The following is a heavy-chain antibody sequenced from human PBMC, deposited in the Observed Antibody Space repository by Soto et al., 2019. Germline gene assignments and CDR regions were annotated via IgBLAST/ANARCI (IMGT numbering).Heavy chain of an antibody. CDR1: GGSISSGCYY. J-gene: IGHJ6*02. V-gene: IGHV4-31*03. Sequence: QVQLQESGPGLVKPSQTLSLTCTVSGGSISSGCYYWSWIRQHPGKGLAWIGYIYYSGSTYYNPSLKIRLTRSVDTSKNLFSLKLSSVTAADKAVYYCARDSCRDGYNYKGDYYYGMDVWGQGTTVTVSS. CDR2: IYYSGST. D-gene: IGHD5-12*01. CDR3: ARDSCRDGYNYKGDYYYGMDV.